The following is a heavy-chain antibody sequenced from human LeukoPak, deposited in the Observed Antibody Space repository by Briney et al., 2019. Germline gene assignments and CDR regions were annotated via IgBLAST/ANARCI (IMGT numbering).Heavy chain of an antibody. Sequence: SETLSLTCTVSGGSISSSSYYWGWIRQPPGKGLEWIGYFSYSGSTKYNPSLKSRVTISVDTSKNQFSLKLSSVTAADTAVYYCARETSQKGAHYMDVWGKGTTVTISS. D-gene: IGHD3-16*01. V-gene: IGHV4-61*01. CDR1: GGSISSSSYY. CDR3: ARETSQKGAHYMDV. J-gene: IGHJ6*03. CDR2: FSYSGST.